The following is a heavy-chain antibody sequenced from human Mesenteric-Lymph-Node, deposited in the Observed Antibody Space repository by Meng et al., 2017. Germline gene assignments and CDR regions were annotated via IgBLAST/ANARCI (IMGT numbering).Heavy chain of an antibody. Sequence: SGPTLVKPTQTLPLTCTFSGFSLSTSGVGVGWIRQPPGKALEWLALIYWNDDKRYSPSLKSRLTITKDTSKNQVVLTMTNMDPVDTATYYCAQLDKLRYFDWLPEPFDYWGQRTMVTVSS. J-gene: IGHJ4*02. CDR2: IYWNDDK. CDR3: AQLDKLRYFDWLPEPFDY. CDR1: GFSLSTSGVG. V-gene: IGHV2-5*01. D-gene: IGHD3-9*01.